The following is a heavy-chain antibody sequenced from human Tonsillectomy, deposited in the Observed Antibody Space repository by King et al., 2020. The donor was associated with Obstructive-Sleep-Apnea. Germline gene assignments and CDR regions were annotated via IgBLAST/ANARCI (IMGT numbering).Heavy chain of an antibody. J-gene: IGHJ2*01. CDR1: ADSISSSGDY. Sequence: MQLQESGPGLVKPSETLSLSCTVSADSISSSGDYWGWIRQPPGQGLEYIGGIHYSGSTDYIPSLKSRITISADTSKKQFSLKLTSVTAADTAVYYCARRSDLSWYFDLWGRGTLVTVSS. V-gene: IGHV4-39*01. D-gene: IGHD2-21*02. CDR3: ARRSDLSWYFDL. CDR2: IHYSGST.